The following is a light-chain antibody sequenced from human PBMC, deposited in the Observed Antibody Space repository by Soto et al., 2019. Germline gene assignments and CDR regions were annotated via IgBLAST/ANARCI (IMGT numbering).Light chain of an antibody. CDR3: SSYTSGSLPQVV. J-gene: IGLJ3*02. Sequence: QSALTQPPSVSGSPGQSFTISGTETSSDTHVYKRVSWYQKPPGSAPKLMIYDVFNRPSGFPDRFSGARSGNTASLTISGLQVEDEGDYYCSSYTSGSLPQVVFGGGTKLTVL. CDR1: SSDTHVYKR. CDR2: DVF. V-gene: IGLV2-18*02.